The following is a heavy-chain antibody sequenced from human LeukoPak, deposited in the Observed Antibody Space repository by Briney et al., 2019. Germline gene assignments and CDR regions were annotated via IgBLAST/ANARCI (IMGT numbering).Heavy chain of an antibody. Sequence: GGSLRLSCAVSGLTFSTYAMNWVRQAPGKGLEWVAAISSSGGSTYYADSVKGRFTISRDNSKTTLYLQMNSLRAEDTALYLCAKALIGPGGYLERWGQGTLVTVSS. CDR1: GLTFSTYA. J-gene: IGHJ1*01. CDR2: ISSSGGST. CDR3: AKALIGPGGYLER. D-gene: IGHD6-19*01. V-gene: IGHV3-23*01.